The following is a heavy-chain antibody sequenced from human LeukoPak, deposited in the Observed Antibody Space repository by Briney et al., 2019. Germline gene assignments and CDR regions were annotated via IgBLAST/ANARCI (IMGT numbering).Heavy chain of an antibody. CDR2: LSGDGCST. J-gene: IGHJ4*02. D-gene: IGHD3-22*01. V-gene: IGHV3-43*02. Sequence: PGGPLRLSSAASGFIFDDYAMHGVRQAPGKGLDWLSHLSGDGCSTYYAVSVKGRFTISRDNSKNSLYLQMNSLRTEDTALYYCAKDYYYDSSGYDYWGQGTLVTVSS. CDR1: GFIFDDYA. CDR3: AKDYYYDSSGYDY.